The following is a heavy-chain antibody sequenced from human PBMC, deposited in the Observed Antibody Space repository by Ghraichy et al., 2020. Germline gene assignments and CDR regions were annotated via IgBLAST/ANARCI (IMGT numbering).Heavy chain of an antibody. V-gene: IGHV3-21*01. D-gene: IGHD5-18*01. CDR2: TDSTSSYI. CDR3: ARGVDTPMAVGMDV. CDR1: GFSFSTYS. Sequence: GGSLRLSCAASGFSFSTYSMNWVRQPPGKGLEWLSSTDSTSSYIFYADSVKGRFTISRDNDKNSLYLPMNSLTAEDTAVYYCARGVDTPMAVGMDVWGQGTTVTVSS. J-gene: IGHJ6*02.